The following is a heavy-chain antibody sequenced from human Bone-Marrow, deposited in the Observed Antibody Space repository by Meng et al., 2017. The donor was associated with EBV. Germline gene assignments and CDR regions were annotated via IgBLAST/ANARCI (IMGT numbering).Heavy chain of an antibody. CDR2: IYHSGST. V-gene: IGHV4-30-2*01. CDR1: GGPIGSGGYS. J-gene: IGHJ3*02. Sequence: GPGLRLGTPSQTLSLTCAVSGGPIGSGGYSWSWIRQPPGKGLEWIGYIYHSGSTYYNPSLKSRVTISVDRSKNQFSLKLSSVTAADTAVYYCARGELAYCGGDCYTNAFDIWGQGTMVTVSS. CDR3: ARGELAYCGGDCYTNAFDI. D-gene: IGHD2-21*02.